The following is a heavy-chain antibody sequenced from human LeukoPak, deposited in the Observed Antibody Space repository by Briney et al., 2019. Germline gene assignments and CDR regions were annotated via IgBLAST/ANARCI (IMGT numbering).Heavy chain of an antibody. Sequence: SETLSLTCTVYGGSISSYYWSWIRQPPGKGLEWIGYIYYSGSTNYNPSLKSRVAMSVDTSKNQFSLKLSSVTAADTAVYYCARETQLWLIDYWGQGTLVTVSS. CDR3: ARETQLWLIDY. V-gene: IGHV4-59*12. J-gene: IGHJ4*02. CDR1: GGSISSYY. CDR2: IYYSGST. D-gene: IGHD5-18*01.